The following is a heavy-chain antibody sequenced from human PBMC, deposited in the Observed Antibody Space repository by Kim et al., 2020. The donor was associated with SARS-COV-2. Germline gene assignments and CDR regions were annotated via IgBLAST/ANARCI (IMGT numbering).Heavy chain of an antibody. CDR2: INHSGST. Sequence: SETLSLTCAVYGGSFSGYYWSWIRQPPGKGLEWIGEINHSGSTNYNPSLKSRVTISVDTSKNQFSLKLSSVTAADTAVYYCASLRLIDNSRWFDPWGQGTLVTVSS. V-gene: IGHV4-34*01. CDR3: ASLRLIDNSRWFDP. CDR1: GGSFSGYY. J-gene: IGHJ5*02. D-gene: IGHD1-20*01.